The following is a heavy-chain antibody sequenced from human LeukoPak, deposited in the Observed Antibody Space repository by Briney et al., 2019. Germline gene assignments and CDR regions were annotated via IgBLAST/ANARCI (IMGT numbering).Heavy chain of an antibody. Sequence: GRSLRLSCAASGFTFSSYGMHWVRQAPGKGLEWVAVISYDGSNKYYADSVKGRFTISRDNSKNTLYLQMNSLRAEDTAVYYCARDIPGIAVAGTPFDYWGQGTLVTVSS. CDR3: ARDIPGIAVAGTPFDY. V-gene: IGHV3-30*03. CDR1: GFTFSSYG. D-gene: IGHD6-19*01. J-gene: IGHJ4*02. CDR2: ISYDGSNK.